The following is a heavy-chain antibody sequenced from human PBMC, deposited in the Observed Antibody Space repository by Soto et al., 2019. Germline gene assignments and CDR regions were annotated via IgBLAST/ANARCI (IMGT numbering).Heavy chain of an antibody. CDR2: VNPNNGDT. Sequence: QVQLVQSGAELKKPGASVKVSCKASGYTFSNYDMNWVRQATGQGPEWIGWVNPNNGDTGYAQKFQGRVTLTTDISTTTAYLELTSLRSEDTAIYYCAKVSRQGSAIDFDNWGQGNLITVSS. V-gene: IGHV1-8*01. D-gene: IGHD3-10*01. CDR1: GYTFSNYD. CDR3: AKVSRQGSAIDFDN. J-gene: IGHJ4*02.